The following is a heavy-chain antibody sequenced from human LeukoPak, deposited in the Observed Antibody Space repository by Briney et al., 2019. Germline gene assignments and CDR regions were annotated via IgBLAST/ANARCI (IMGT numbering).Heavy chain of an antibody. J-gene: IGHJ5*02. CDR3: ARSDIAWSGWSDP. V-gene: IGHV4-61*02. Sequence: SQTLSLTCTVSGDSISRSTYYWNWIRQSAGKGLEWIGSAYTTGSTNYNPSLKSRVTISLDTSNNQFSLKLSSVTAADTAIFCCARSDIAWSGWSDPGSQGTLVTVS. CDR1: GDSISRSTYY. CDR2: AYTTGST. D-gene: IGHD3-10*01.